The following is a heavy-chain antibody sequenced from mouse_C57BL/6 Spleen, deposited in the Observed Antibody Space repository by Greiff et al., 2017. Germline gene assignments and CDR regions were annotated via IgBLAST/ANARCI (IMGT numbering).Heavy chain of an antibody. V-gene: IGHV1-18*01. J-gene: IGHJ4*01. CDR1: GYTFTDYN. CDR2: INPNNGGT. CDR3: ARSATVVDSYAMDC. Sequence: EVQLQQSGPELVKPGASVKIPCKASGYTFTDYNMDWVKQSHGKSLEWIGDINPNNGGTIYNQKFKGKATLTVDKSSSTAYMELRSLTSEDTAVYYCARSATVVDSYAMDCWGQGTSVTVSS. D-gene: IGHD1-1*01.